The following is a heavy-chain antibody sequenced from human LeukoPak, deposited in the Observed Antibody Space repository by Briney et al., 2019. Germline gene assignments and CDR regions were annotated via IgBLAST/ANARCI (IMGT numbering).Heavy chain of an antibody. CDR2: INPPGGGT. CDR3: AREATGDLSFDH. V-gene: IGHV1-2*02. CDR1: GYTFTGYY. Sequence: ASVKVSCEASGYTFTGYYIHWVRQAPGQGLEWMGSINPPGGGTNYAQQFQGRVTMTRDTSITTAYMELSRRTSDDTAVYFCAREATGDLSFDHWGQGTLVTVPS. D-gene: IGHD3-10*01. J-gene: IGHJ4*02.